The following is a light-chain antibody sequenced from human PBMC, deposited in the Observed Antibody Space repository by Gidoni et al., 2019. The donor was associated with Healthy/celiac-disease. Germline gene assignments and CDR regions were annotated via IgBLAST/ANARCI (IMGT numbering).Light chain of an antibody. CDR2: YDS. CDR3: QVWDSSSDHYV. Sequence: YVLTQPPSVSVAPGKTARITCGGNNIGSKSVHWYQQKPGQAPVLVIYYDSDRPSGIPERFPGSNSGNTATLTISRVEAGDEADYYCQVWDSSSDHYVFGTGTKVTVL. V-gene: IGLV3-21*04. CDR1: NIGSKS. J-gene: IGLJ1*01.